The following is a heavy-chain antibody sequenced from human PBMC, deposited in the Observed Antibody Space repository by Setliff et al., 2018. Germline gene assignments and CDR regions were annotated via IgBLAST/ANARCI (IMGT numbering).Heavy chain of an antibody. D-gene: IGHD4-17*01. CDR2: IIPIFGTA. CDR3: AGARFTVTTWGALDY. Sequence: GASVKVSCKASGGTFSSYAISWVRQAPGQGLEWMGGIIPIFGTANYAQKFQGRVTITTDESTSTAYMELSSLRSEDTAVYYCAGARFTVTTWGALDYWGQGTLVTVSS. J-gene: IGHJ4*02. V-gene: IGHV1-69*05. CDR1: GGTFSSYA.